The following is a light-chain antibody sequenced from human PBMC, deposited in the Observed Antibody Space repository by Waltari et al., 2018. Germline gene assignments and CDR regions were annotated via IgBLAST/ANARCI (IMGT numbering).Light chain of an antibody. CDR2: LAS. Sequence: EIVMTQSPAALSVSPGERVTLSCWASQNICTTLAWYQQKPGQSPRLLLYLASTRATGVPARFSGSGSGTEFTLTISSLQSEDFGVYYCQQFTIWPYTFGQGTKLEI. CDR1: QNICTT. V-gene: IGKV3-15*01. CDR3: QQFTIWPYT. J-gene: IGKJ2*01.